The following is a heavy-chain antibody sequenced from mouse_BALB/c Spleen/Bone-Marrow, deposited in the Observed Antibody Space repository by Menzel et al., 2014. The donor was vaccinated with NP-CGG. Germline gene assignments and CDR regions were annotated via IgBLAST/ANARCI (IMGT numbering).Heavy chain of an antibody. CDR3: TRRRSLDY. J-gene: IGHJ2*01. Sequence: QVQLKESGTELVRPGTSVKISCKASGYAFTNYWLGWVKQRPGHGLEWIGDIYPGSGNTYYNEKFKGKVTLTADKSSSTAYMQLSGLTSEDSAVYFCTRRRSLDYWGQGTTLTASS. CDR2: IYPGSGNT. CDR1: GYAFTNYW. V-gene: IGHV1-63*01.